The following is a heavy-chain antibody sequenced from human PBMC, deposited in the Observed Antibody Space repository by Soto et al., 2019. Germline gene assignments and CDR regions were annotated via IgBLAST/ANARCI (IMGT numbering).Heavy chain of an antibody. D-gene: IGHD3-3*01. CDR3: ARGGGVGVAGSAAFDM. V-gene: IGHV1-2*02. Sequence: QLHLVQSGAVVKKSGASVTVSCSASGYPVTAYYMHWVRQAPGRGLEWMGGINPATGAAKYTQTFQGRVTMTRDTSTSAFFMELSGLTSEDTAVFYCARGGGVGVAGSAAFDMWGQGTLVTVSS. CDR2: INPATGAA. CDR1: GYPVTAYY. J-gene: IGHJ3*02.